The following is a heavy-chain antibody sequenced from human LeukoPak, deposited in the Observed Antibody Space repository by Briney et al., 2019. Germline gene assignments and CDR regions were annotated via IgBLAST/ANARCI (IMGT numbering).Heavy chain of an antibody. CDR3: ARLTPRDGLDY. Sequence: PSQTLSLTCTVSGGSISSGSYYWSWIRQPAGKGLEWIGRIYTSGSTNYNPSLKSRVTISVDTSKNQFSLKLSSVTAADTAVYYCARLTPRDGLDYWGQGTLVTVSS. V-gene: IGHV4-61*02. J-gene: IGHJ4*02. CDR1: GGSISSGSYY. D-gene: IGHD5-24*01. CDR2: IYTSGST.